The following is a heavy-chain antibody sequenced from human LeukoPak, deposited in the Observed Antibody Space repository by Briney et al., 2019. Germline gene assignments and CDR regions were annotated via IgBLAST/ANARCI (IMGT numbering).Heavy chain of an antibody. D-gene: IGHD3-3*01. CDR1: GGSFSGYY. CDR3: ASGHYDFWSGYYGA. CDR2: IYHSGST. J-gene: IGHJ5*02. V-gene: IGHV4-34*01. Sequence: SETLSLTCAVYGGSFSGYYWSWIRQPPGKGLEWIGEIYHSGSTNYNPSLKSRVTISVDKSKNQFSLKLSPVTAADTAVYYCASGHYDFWSGYYGAWGQGTLVTVSS.